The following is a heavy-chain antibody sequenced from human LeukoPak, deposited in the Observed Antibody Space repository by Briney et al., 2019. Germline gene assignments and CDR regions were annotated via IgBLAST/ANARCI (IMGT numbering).Heavy chain of an antibody. Sequence: ASVKVSCKASGYTFTSYDINWVRQATGLGPEWMGWMNPNSGNTGYAQKFQGRVTIIRNTFISTAYLELSSLTSEDTAVYYCARGPNKYDGGNSGSAWFDPWGQGSLVTVSS. CDR3: ARGPNKYDGGNSGSAWFDP. V-gene: IGHV1-8*01. CDR1: GYTFTSYD. CDR2: MNPNSGNT. D-gene: IGHD4-23*01. J-gene: IGHJ5*02.